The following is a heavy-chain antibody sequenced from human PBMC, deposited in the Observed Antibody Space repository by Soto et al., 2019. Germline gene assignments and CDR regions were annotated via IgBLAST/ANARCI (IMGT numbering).Heavy chain of an antibody. CDR2: IYYSGST. V-gene: IGHV4-61*01. Sequence: SETLSLTCTVSGGSVSSGSYYWSWIRQPPGKGLEWIGYIYYSGSTNYNPSLKSRVTISVDTSKNQFSLKLSSVTAADTAVYYCASSQQLGTFDYWGQGTLVTVSS. D-gene: IGHD6-13*01. CDR3: ASSQQLGTFDY. J-gene: IGHJ4*02. CDR1: GGSVSSGSYY.